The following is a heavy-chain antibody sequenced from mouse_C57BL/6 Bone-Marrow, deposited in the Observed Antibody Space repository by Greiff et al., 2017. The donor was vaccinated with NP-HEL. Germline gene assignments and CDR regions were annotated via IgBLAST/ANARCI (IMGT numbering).Heavy chain of an antibody. J-gene: IGHJ4*01. V-gene: IGHV1-81*01. CDR2: IYPRSGNT. CDR1: GYTFTSYG. D-gene: IGHD2-1*01. CDR3: ARYLLLARYAMDY. Sequence: QVQLQQSGAELARPGASVKLSCKASGYTFTSYGISWVKQRPGQGLEWIGEIYPRSGNTYYNEKFKGKATLTADKSSSTAYMELRSLTSEDSAVYVCARYLLLARYAMDYWGQGTSVTVSS.